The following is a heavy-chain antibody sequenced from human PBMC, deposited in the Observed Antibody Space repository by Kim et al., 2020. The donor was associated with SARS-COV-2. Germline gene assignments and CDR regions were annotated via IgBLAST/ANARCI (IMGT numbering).Heavy chain of an antibody. J-gene: IGHJ5*01. D-gene: IGHD3-10*01. V-gene: IGHV3-30*04. Sequence: GGSLRLSCAASGFSFSSYAMHWVRQAPGKGLEWVALMSFNESNKYYADSVRGRFTISRDNSKNTLYLQMSSLRAEDTAVYYCARDRNAGINYDSWGQGTLVTVSS. CDR2: MSFNESNK. CDR3: ARDRNAGINYDS. CDR1: GFSFSSYA.